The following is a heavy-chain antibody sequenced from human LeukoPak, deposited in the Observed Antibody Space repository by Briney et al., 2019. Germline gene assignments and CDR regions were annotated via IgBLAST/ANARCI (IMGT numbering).Heavy chain of an antibody. J-gene: IGHJ4*02. CDR2: INSDGSTT. D-gene: IGHD3-10*01. V-gene: IGHV3-74*01. Sequence: GGSLRLSCAASGFTLSSYWMNWLRQGPGEGLVWVSRINSDGSTTSYADSVKGRFTISRDNAKNTLYLQMNSLRAEDTAVYYCTSGPYSGSAPYYNDYWGQGTLVTVSS. CDR3: TSGPYSGSAPYYNDY. CDR1: GFTLSSYW.